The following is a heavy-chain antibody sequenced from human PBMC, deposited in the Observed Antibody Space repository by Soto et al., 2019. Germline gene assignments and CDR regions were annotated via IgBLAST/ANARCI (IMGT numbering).Heavy chain of an antibody. Sequence: ASGKVSCKGSGYTFTSYGISWVRQAPGQGLEWMGWISAYNGNTNYAQKLQGRVTTTTDTSTSTAYMELRSLRSDDTAVYYCARDQGFLEWSTAYYYGMDVWGQGTTVTVSS. CDR1: GYTFTSYG. CDR3: ARDQGFLEWSTAYYYGMDV. J-gene: IGHJ6*02. D-gene: IGHD3-3*01. V-gene: IGHV1-18*04. CDR2: ISAYNGNT.